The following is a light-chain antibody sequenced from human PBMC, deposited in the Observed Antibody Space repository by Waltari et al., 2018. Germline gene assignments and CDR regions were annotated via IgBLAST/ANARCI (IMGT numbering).Light chain of an antibody. CDR3: MIWHNNAVV. V-gene: IGLV5-45*03. Sequence: QAVLTQPSSLSASPGASASLTCTLRSGINVGSYRIYWYQQKPGSPPQYLLSYKSDSAKHQDYRVPGRFSGSKEASANAGILLISGLQSEDEADYYCMIWHNNAVVFGGGTTLTVL. CDR1: SGINVGSYR. CDR2: YKSDSAK. J-gene: IGLJ2*01.